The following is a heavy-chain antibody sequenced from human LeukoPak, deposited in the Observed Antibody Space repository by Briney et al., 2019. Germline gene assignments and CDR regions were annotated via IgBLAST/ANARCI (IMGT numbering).Heavy chain of an antibody. CDR2: ISSSSTTI. CDR1: GFTFSSYS. J-gene: IGHJ5*02. D-gene: IGHD6-6*01. CDR3: ARGSSNIAARDNWFDP. V-gene: IGHV3-48*04. Sequence: GGSLRLSCAASGFTFSSYSMMWVRQAPGKGLEWVSYISSSSTTIHYADSVKGRFTISRDNAKNSLYLQMNSLRADDTAVYYCARGSSNIAARDNWFDPWGQGTLVTVSS.